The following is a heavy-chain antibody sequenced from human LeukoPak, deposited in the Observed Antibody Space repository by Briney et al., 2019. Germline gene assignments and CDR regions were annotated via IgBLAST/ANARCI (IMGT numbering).Heavy chain of an antibody. CDR2: IIPIFGTA. CDR1: GGTFSSYA. D-gene: IGHD3-10*01. V-gene: IGHV1-69*05. Sequence: SVKVSCKASGGTFSSYAISWVRQAPGQGLEWMGGIIPIFGTANYAQKFQGRVTMTRDTSTSTVYMELSSLRSEDTAVYYCARDFTMVRGVSFDYWGQGTLVTVSS. CDR3: ARDFTMVRGVSFDY. J-gene: IGHJ4*02.